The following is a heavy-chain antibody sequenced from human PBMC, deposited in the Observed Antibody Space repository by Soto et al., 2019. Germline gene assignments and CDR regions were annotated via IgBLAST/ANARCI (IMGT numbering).Heavy chain of an antibody. J-gene: IGHJ5*02. V-gene: IGHV6-1*01. CDR2: TYYRSKWYN. CDR3: AGGRAGAPFDP. Sequence: QVQLQQSGPRLVKPSQTLSLTCAISGDSVSSDSAAWNWIRQSPSGGLEWLGRTYYRSKWYNEYALSVKSRITINQDTSKNKFSLQLYSVTPEDTAVYYCAGGRAGAPFDPWGHGTLVTVSS. D-gene: IGHD1-26*01. CDR1: GDSVSSDSAA.